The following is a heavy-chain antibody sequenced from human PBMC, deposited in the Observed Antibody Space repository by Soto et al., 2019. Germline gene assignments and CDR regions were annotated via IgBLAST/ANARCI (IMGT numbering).Heavy chain of an antibody. D-gene: IGHD2-21*02. V-gene: IGHV3-30-3*01. CDR2: ISYDGSNK. J-gene: IGHJ6*02. CDR1: GFTFSSYA. CDR3: ARDLWYCGGDCYVDYYYYGMDV. Sequence: QVQLVESGGGVVQPGRSLRLSCAASGFTFSSYAMHWVRQAPGKGLEWVAVISYDGSNKYYADSVKGRFTISRDNSKNTLYLQMNSLRAEDTAVYYCARDLWYCGGDCYVDYYYYGMDVWGQGTTVTVSS.